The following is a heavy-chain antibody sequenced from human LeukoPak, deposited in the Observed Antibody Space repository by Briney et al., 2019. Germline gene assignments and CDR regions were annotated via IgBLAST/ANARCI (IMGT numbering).Heavy chain of an antibody. CDR3: ARSSLRFGELYFDY. J-gene: IGHJ4*02. CDR1: GGSISSSSYY. D-gene: IGHD3-10*01. V-gene: IGHV4-39*01. CDR2: IYYSGST. Sequence: PSETLSLTCTVSGGSISSSSYYWGWIRQPPGKGLEWIGSIYYSGSTYYNPSLKSRVTISVDTSKNQFSLKLSSVTAADTAVYYCARSSLRFGELYFDYWGQGTLVTVSS.